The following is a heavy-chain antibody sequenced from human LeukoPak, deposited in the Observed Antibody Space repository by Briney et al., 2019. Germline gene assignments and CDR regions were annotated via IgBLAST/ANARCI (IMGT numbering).Heavy chain of an antibody. V-gene: IGHV3-23*01. CDR2: IIGSGVST. J-gene: IGHJ4*02. CDR3: STSPSFGSSWYQFNY. D-gene: IGHD6-19*01. CDR1: GFPFSSYA. Sequence: GSLLLSYAASGFPFSSYAMSWVRPAPVKGLEWGAAIIGSGVSTYYPDSVKGRFTISRNNSQNTLYLLMKTIRSEATAVYYFSTSPSFGSSWYQFNYWGQGAMVIVSS.